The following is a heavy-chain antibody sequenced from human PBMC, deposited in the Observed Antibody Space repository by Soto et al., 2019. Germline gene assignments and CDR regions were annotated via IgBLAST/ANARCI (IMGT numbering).Heavy chain of an antibody. V-gene: IGHV3-30-3*01. CDR1: GFTFSSYA. CDR2: ISYDGSNK. CDR3: AREAFYRRNDFWGGSGLPRGMDV. Sequence: QVQLVESGGGVVQPGRSLRLSCAASGFTFSSYAMHWVRQAPGKGLEWVAVISYDGSNKYYADSVKGRFTISRDNSKNTLYLQMNSLRAEDTAVYYCAREAFYRRNDFWGGSGLPRGMDVWGQGTTVTVSS. D-gene: IGHD3-3*01. J-gene: IGHJ6*02.